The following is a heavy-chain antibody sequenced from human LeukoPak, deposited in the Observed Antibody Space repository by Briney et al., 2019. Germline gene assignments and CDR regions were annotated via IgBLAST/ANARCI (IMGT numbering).Heavy chain of an antibody. Sequence: PGGSLRLSCAASGFTVSSNYMSWIRQAPGKGLEWVSVIYSGGSTYYADSVRGRFTISRDNSKNTLYLQMNSLRAEDTAVYYCARLGAHYYDSSGYEDFDYWGQGTLVTVSS. CDR3: ARLGAHYYDSSGYEDFDY. CDR1: GFTVSSNY. CDR2: IYSGGST. V-gene: IGHV3-53*01. D-gene: IGHD3-22*01. J-gene: IGHJ4*02.